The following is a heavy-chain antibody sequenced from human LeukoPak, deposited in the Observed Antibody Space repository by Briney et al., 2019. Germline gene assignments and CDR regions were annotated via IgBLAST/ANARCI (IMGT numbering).Heavy chain of an antibody. J-gene: IGHJ6*02. V-gene: IGHV4-31*03. CDR3: AARYQLLHYYYYGMDV. D-gene: IGHD2-2*01. CDR2: IYYSGST. Sequence: PSETLSLTCTVSGGSISSGGYYWSWIRQHPGKGLEWIGYIYYSGSTYYNPSLKSRVTISVDTSKNQFSLKLSSVTAADTAVYYCAARYQLLHYYYYGMDVWGQGTTVTVSS. CDR1: GGSISSGGYY.